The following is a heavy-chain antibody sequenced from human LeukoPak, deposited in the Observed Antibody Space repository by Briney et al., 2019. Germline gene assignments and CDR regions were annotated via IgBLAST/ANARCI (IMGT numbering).Heavy chain of an antibody. V-gene: IGHV4-34*01. J-gene: IGHJ4*02. CDR2: INHSGST. Sequence: PSETLSLTCAVYGGSFSGYYWSWIRQPPGKGLEWIGEINHSGSTNYNPSLKSRVTISVDTSKNQFSLTLSSVTAADTAVYYCARLSEGFGHLFDYWGQGTLVTVSS. CDR3: ARLSEGFGHLFDY. CDR1: GGSFSGYY. D-gene: IGHD3-10*01.